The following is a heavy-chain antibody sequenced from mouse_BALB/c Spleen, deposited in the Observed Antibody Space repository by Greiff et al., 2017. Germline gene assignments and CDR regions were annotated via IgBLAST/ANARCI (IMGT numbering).Heavy chain of an antibody. Sequence: QVQLQQSGADLAKPGASVKMSCKASGYTFTSYWMPWVNQRPGQGLEWIGYINPSTGYTESNQKFKDKATLTADKTSSTAYMQLSRLTSEDSAVYYCTRSQPGYYGCFFDYWGQGTRVTVSS. CDR3: TRSQPGYYGCFFDY. J-gene: IGHJ2*03. CDR2: INPSTGYT. CDR1: GYTFTSYW. D-gene: IGHD1-2*01. V-gene: IGHV1-7*01.